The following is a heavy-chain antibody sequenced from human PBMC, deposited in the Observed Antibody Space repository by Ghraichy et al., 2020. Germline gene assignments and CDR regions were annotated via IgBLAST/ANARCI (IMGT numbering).Heavy chain of an antibody. CDR3: AKLLIPSAT. D-gene: IGHD2-2*01. J-gene: IGHJ4*02. V-gene: IGHV3-23*01. Sequence: GESLNISCAASGFTFSNYAMSWVRQAPGKGLEWVSGISGSGNLTYYEDSVEGRFTISRDKSNNMLYLQMSNRRAEDTAVYYCAKLLIPSATRDQGTLVTVSS. CDR1: GFTFSNYA. CDR2: ISGSGNLT.